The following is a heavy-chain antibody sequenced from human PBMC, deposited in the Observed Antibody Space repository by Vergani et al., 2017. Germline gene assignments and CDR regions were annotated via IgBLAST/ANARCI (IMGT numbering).Heavy chain of an antibody. Sequence: QVKLQESGPGLVKPSETLSLTCTVSGASVNSYYWSWIRQPPGKGLEWMGYVSFRRDTLYGPSVKGRMTISLNTSSNQFSLYLTSVTAGDTAVYYCARSRIYYGAGSPDYWVQGTLVTVSS. D-gene: IGHD3-10*01. J-gene: IGHJ4*02. CDR3: ARSRIYYGAGSPDY. CDR1: GASVNSYY. V-gene: IGHV4-59*02. CDR2: VSFRRDT.